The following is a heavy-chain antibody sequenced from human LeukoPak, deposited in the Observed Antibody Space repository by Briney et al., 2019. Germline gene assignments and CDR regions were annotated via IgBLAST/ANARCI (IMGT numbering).Heavy chain of an antibody. CDR3: ARAAAAGTSHDAFDI. CDR2: ISDSGST. D-gene: IGHD6-13*01. Sequence: SETLSLTCTVSGGSISNYYWSWIRQPPGKGLEWIAYISDSGSTNHNPSLKSRVTISIHTSKNQFPLKLTSLSAADTAVYYCARAAAAGTSHDAFDIWGQGTMVTVSS. J-gene: IGHJ3*02. CDR1: GGSISNYY. V-gene: IGHV4-59*01.